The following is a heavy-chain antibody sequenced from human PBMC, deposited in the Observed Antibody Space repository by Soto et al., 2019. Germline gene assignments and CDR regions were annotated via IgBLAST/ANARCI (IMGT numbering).Heavy chain of an antibody. Sequence: PGGSLRLSCAASGFTFSSCEMNWVRQAPGKGLEWVSYISSSGSTIYYADSVKGRFTISRDNAKNSLYLQMNSLRAEDTAVYYCARDSGYYNVDYYYYYGMDVWGQGTTVTVSS. CDR2: ISSSGSTI. J-gene: IGHJ6*02. CDR1: GFTFSSCE. CDR3: ARDSGYYNVDYYYYYGMDV. V-gene: IGHV3-48*03. D-gene: IGHD3-9*01.